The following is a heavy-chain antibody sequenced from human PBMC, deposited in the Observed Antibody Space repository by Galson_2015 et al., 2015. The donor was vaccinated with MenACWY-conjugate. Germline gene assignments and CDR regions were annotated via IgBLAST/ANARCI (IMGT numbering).Heavy chain of an antibody. J-gene: IGHJ4*02. Sequence: TLSLTCTASGAPITSSDYFGSWIRQSPGKGLEWIGTVFYNGTTYYNPSLKSRVTISVDTSKHQISLNLHSATSADTAVYYCARESPYCAGGTCGYFWGQGALVTVSS. CDR1: GAPITSSDYF. D-gene: IGHD2-15*01. CDR3: ARESPYCAGGTCGYF. V-gene: IGHV4-39*07. CDR2: VFYNGTT.